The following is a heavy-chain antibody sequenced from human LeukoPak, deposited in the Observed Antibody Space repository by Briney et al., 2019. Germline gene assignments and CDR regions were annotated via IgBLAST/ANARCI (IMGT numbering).Heavy chain of an antibody. Sequence: GASVNVSCKASGGTFSSYAISWVRQAPGQGLEWMGGILPIFGTANYAQKFQGRVTITADESTSTAYMELSSLRSEDTAVYYCARDHSDDILTGYFGLWGQGTLVTVSS. CDR3: ARDHSDDILTGYFGL. CDR2: ILPIFGTA. D-gene: IGHD3-9*01. CDR1: GGTFSSYA. J-gene: IGHJ4*02. V-gene: IGHV1-69*13.